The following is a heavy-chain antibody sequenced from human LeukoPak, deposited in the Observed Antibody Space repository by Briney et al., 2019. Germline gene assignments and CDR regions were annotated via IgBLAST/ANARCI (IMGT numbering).Heavy chain of an antibody. CDR1: GYTFTSYD. Sequence: ASVKVSCKASGYTFTSYDINWVRQATGQGLEWMGWMNPNSGNTGYAQKFQGRVTMTEDTSTDTAYMELSSLRSEDTAVYYCARFRGSGESDYWGQGTLVTVSS. CDR2: MNPNSGNT. CDR3: ARFRGSGESDY. V-gene: IGHV1-8*02. D-gene: IGHD2-15*01. J-gene: IGHJ4*02.